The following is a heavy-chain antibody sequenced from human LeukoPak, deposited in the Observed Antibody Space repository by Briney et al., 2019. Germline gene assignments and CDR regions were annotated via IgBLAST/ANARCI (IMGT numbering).Heavy chain of an antibody. D-gene: IGHD4-11*01. J-gene: IGHJ5*02. CDR1: GYTFTSYD. CDR2: MNPNSGNT. Sequence: ASVKVSCKASGYTFTSYDINWVRQATGQGLEWMGWMNPNSGNTGYAQKFQGRVTMTRNTPISTAYMELSSLRSEDTAVYNCASGDYSNRGGVWFDPWGQGTLVTVSS. V-gene: IGHV1-8*01. CDR3: ASGDYSNRGGVWFDP.